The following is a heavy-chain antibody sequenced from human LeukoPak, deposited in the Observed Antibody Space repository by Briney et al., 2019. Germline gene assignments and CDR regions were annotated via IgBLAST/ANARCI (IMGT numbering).Heavy chain of an antibody. CDR3: AKSGSGSYGYYFDY. CDR1: GFTFSIYA. CDR2: ISASGGST. V-gene: IGHV3-23*01. Sequence: GGSLRLSCAASGFTFSIYAMSWVRQAPGKGLEWVSSISASGGSTYDADSVKGRFTISRDISENTLYLQMNSLRAEDTAVYYCAKSGSGSYGYYFDYWGQGTLVTVSS. D-gene: IGHD6-19*01. J-gene: IGHJ4*02.